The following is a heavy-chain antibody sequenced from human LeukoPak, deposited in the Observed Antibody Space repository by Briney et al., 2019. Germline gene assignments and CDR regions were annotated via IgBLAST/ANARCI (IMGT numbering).Heavy chain of an antibody. Sequence: PSETLSLTCTVSGGSISSSSYYWGWIRQPPGKGLEWIGSIYYSGSTYYNPSLKSRVTISVDTSKNQFSLKLSSVTAADTAVYYCARVITRTTGGYYHYYMDVWGKGTTVTVSS. J-gene: IGHJ6*03. CDR2: IYYSGST. D-gene: IGHD1-7*01. CDR3: ARVITRTTGGYYHYYMDV. CDR1: GGSISSSSYY. V-gene: IGHV4-39*07.